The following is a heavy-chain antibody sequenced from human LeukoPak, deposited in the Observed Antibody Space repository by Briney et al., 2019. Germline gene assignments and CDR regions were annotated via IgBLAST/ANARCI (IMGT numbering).Heavy chain of an antibody. CDR1: GFTFNNYW. V-gene: IGHV3-7*01. Sequence: GGSLRLSCAASGFTFNNYWMSWVRQAPGKGLEWVANIKQDGSEKYYVDSVKGRFTISRDNAKNSLYLQMNSLRAEDTAVYYCARGSRALGIAVSPFDYWGQGTLVTVSS. CDR3: ARGSRALGIAVSPFDY. D-gene: IGHD6-19*01. CDR2: IKQDGSEK. J-gene: IGHJ4*02.